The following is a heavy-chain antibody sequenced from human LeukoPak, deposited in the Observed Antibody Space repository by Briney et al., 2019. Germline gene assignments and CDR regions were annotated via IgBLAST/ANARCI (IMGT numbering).Heavy chain of an antibody. V-gene: IGHV1-18*01. J-gene: IGHJ5*02. CDR1: GYTFTSYD. CDR3: ARRELSFDNWFDP. D-gene: IGHD3-16*02. Sequence: ASVKVSCKASGYTFTSYDINWVRQATGQGLEWMGWINPNSGGTNYAQKIQGRVTMTTDTSTSTAYMELRGLRSDDTAVYYCARRELSFDNWFDPWGQGTLVTVSS. CDR2: INPNSGGT.